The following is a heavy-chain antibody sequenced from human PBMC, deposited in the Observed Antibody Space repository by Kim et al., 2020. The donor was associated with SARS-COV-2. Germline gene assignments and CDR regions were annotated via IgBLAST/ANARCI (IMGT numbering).Heavy chain of an antibody. J-gene: IGHJ4*02. CDR2: ISGSGGST. V-gene: IGHV3-23*01. D-gene: IGHD3-10*01. CDR3: AKDGSVLLWFGPHY. Sequence: GGSLRLSCAASGFTFSSYAMSWVRQAPGKGLEWVSAISGSGGSTYYADSVKGRFTISRDNSKNTLYLQMNSLRAEDTAVYYCAKDGSVLLWFGPHYWGQGTLVTVSS. CDR1: GFTFSSYA.